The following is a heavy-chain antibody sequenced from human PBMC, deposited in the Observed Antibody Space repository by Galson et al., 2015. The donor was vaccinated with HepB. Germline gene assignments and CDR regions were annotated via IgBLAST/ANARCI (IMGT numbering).Heavy chain of an antibody. Sequence: SVKVSCKASGYTFTSYGMNWVRQAPGQGLEWMGWINTNTGHPTYAQDFTGRFGFSLDTSVSTAYLYISSLMAEDTAVYYCATEGEAAGGAGPSNFWGQGTLVTVSS. CDR3: ATEGEAAGGAGPSNF. CDR2: INTNTGHP. D-gene: IGHD6-13*01. CDR1: GYTFTSYG. J-gene: IGHJ4*02. V-gene: IGHV7-4-1*02.